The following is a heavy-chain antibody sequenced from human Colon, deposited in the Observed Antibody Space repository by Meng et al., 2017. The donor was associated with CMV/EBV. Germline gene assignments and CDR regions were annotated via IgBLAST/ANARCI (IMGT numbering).Heavy chain of an antibody. J-gene: IGHJ6*02. Sequence: ASVKVSCKASGYTFTSYDINWVRQATGQGLEWMGWISPHSGNTKYAQNLQGRVTMTTDTSTSTAYLELRSLRSDDTAVYYCARDQGWYTRPLAVWGQGTTVTVSS. CDR1: GYTFTSYD. CDR3: ARDQGWYTRPLAV. D-gene: IGHD1-14*01. V-gene: IGHV1-18*01. CDR2: ISPHSGNT.